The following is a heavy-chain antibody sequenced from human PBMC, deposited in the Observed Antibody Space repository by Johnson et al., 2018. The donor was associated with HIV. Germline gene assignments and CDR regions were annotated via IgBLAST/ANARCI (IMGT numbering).Heavy chain of an antibody. J-gene: IGHJ3*02. CDR2: ITQDGSEK. Sequence: VQLVESGGGLVQPGGSLRLSCAASGFTFSSYWMSWVRQAPGKGLEWVANITQDGSEKYYVDSVKGRFTISRDNAKNSLYLQMNSLRAEDTAVYYCAKRRGTGPGAFDIWGQGTMVTVSS. V-gene: IGHV3-7*02. CDR3: AKRRGTGPGAFDI. CDR1: GFTFSSYW. D-gene: IGHD3-16*01.